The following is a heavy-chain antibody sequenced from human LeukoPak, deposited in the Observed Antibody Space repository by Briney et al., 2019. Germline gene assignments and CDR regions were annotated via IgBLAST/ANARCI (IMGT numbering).Heavy chain of an antibody. V-gene: IGHV1-69*13. CDR3: ARHDYGDYVGTTS. CDR1: GGTFSSYA. D-gene: IGHD4-17*01. Sequence: SVKVSCKASGGTFSSYAISWVRQAPGQGLEWMGGIIPIFGTANCAQKFQGRVTITADESTSTAYMELSSLRSEDTAVYYCARHDYGDYVGTTSWGQGTLVTVSS. CDR2: IIPIFGTA. J-gene: IGHJ5*02.